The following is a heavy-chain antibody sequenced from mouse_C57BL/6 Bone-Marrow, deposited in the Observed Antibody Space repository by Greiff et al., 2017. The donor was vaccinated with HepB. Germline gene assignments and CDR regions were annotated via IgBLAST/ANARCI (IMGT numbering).Heavy chain of an antibody. D-gene: IGHD1-1*01. CDR3: AIGDYYGSSYGWYFDV. J-gene: IGHJ1*03. Sequence: VQLQQPGAELVKPGASVKVSCKASGYTFTSYWMHWVKQRPGQGLEWIGRIHPSDSDTNYNQKFKGKAPLTVDKSSSTAYMQLSSLTSEDSAVYYCAIGDYYGSSYGWYFDVWGTGTTVTVSS. CDR2: IHPSDSDT. V-gene: IGHV1-74*01. CDR1: GYTFTSYW.